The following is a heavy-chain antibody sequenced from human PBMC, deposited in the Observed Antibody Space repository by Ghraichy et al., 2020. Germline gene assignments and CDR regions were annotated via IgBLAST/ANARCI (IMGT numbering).Heavy chain of an antibody. CDR1: GFTFGDYA. V-gene: IGHV3-49*03. J-gene: IGHJ2*01. CDR3: TRDSRDCGGDCSLLPYFDL. CDR2: IRSKAYGGTT. D-gene: IGHD2-21*02. Sequence: GGSLRLSCTASGFTFGDYAMSWFRQAPGKGLEWVGFIRSKAYGGTTEYAASVKGRFTISRDDSKSIAYLQMNSLKTEDTAVYYCTRDSRDCGGDCSLLPYFDLWGRGTLVTVSS.